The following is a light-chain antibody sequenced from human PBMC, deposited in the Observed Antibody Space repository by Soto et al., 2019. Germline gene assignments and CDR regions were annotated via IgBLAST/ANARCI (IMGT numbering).Light chain of an antibody. CDR3: QQSYSSPPT. CDR2: AAS. J-gene: IGKJ1*01. CDR1: QGISSY. V-gene: IGKV1-9*01. Sequence: DIQLTQSPSFLSASVGDRVTITCRASQGISSYLAWYQQKPGKAPKLLIYAASTLQSGVPSRFSGSGSGTEFTLTISSLQPEDFATYYCQQSYSSPPTFGQGTK.